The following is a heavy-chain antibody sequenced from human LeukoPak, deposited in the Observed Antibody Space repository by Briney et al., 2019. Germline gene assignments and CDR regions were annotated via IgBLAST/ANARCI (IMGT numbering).Heavy chain of an antibody. CDR2: ISSSSSYI. V-gene: IGHV3-21*01. Sequence: PGGSLRQSCAASGFPFSSHSMNWVRQAPGKGLERVPSISSSSSYIYYADSVKGRFTISRDNAKNSLYLQMNSLRAEDTAVYYGAAMEWESDRWGQGSLVTVYS. J-gene: IGHJ5*02. CDR1: GFPFSSHS. D-gene: IGHD1-26*01. CDR3: AAMEWESDR.